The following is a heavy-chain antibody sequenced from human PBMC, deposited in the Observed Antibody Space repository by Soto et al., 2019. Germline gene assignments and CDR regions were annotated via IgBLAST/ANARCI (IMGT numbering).Heavy chain of an antibody. V-gene: IGHV4-30-2*06. J-gene: IGHJ4*02. CDR2: ISHLENT. D-gene: IGHD5-12*01. CDR1: GASLPYGGYS. CDR3: ARGGGYDPFDY. Sequence: SETLDLTCTFSGASLPYGGYSWSWLRQSPGKGLEWVGYISHLENTFYNPSFQSRLTLSIDRSKTQFSLDLASMTTADTAVYYCARGGGYDPFDYWGQGTLVTVSS.